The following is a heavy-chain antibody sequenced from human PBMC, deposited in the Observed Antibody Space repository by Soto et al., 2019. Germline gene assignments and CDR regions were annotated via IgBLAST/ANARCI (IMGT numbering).Heavy chain of an antibody. D-gene: IGHD3-16*01. CDR2: IYHGLSI. V-gene: IGHV4-34*01. CDR3: ARHGGYYFDY. Sequence: SETLSLTCAVYSGSFSGYYWSWIRQPPGKGLEWIGEIYHGLSIVYNPSLKSRVAISGDSSKNQFSLKLSSVTAADSAVYYCARHGGYYFDYWGQGTLVTVSS. J-gene: IGHJ4*02. CDR1: SGSFSGYY.